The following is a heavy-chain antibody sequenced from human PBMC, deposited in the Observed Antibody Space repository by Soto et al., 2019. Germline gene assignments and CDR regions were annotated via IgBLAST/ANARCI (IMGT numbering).Heavy chain of an antibody. CDR1: GGSISSGGYS. D-gene: IGHD2-21*02. Sequence: QLQLQESGSGLVKPSQTLSLTCAVSGGSISSGGYSWSWIRQPPGKGLEWIGYIYHSGSTYYNPSLKSRVTITVDRSKNQFSLKLSSVTAADTAVYYCARKNVVTDDYGMDVWGQGTTVTVSS. V-gene: IGHV4-30-2*01. CDR3: ARKNVVTDDYGMDV. J-gene: IGHJ6*02. CDR2: IYHSGST.